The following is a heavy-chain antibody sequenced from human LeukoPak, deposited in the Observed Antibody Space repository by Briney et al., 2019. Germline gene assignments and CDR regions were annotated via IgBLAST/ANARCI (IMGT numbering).Heavy chain of an antibody. V-gene: IGHV4-30-4*08. Sequence: SETLSLTCTVSGGSISSGGYYWSWIRQHPGKGLEWIGYIYYSGSTYYNPSLKSRVTISVDRSKNQFSLKLSSVTAADTAVYYCASSRSGSYYWFDPWGQGTLVTVSS. CDR1: GGSISSGGYY. J-gene: IGHJ5*02. CDR2: IYYSGST. D-gene: IGHD1-26*01. CDR3: ASSRSGSYYWFDP.